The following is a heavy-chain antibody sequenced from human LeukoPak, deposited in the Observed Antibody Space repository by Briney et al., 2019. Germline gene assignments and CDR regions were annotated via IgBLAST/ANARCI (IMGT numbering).Heavy chain of an antibody. J-gene: IGHJ4*02. V-gene: IGHV4-61*02. D-gene: IGHD3-10*01. CDR3: ARDRGEFDY. CDR2: IYTSGST. Sequence: SETLSLTCTVSGGSISSGSYYLSWIRQPAGKGLEWIGRIYTSGSTNYNPSLKSRVTISVDTSKNQFSLKLSSVAAADTAVYYCARDRGEFDYWGQGTLVTVSS. CDR1: GGSISSGSYY.